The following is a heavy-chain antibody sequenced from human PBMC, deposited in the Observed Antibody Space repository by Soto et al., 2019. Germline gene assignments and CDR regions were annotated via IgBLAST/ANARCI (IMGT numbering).Heavy chain of an antibody. D-gene: IGHD3-10*01. CDR3: ARDIAGFYGGGSYYRPRSFDF. CDR1: GFTFTVYT. Sequence: GGSLRLSCVASGFTFTVYTMHWVRQAPGKGLEWVALISHDVNKKDYADSAKGRFTISRDNSQNTLYLQMNSLRPEDTAVYYFARDIAGFYGGGSYYRPRSFDFWGQGTLVTVSS. J-gene: IGHJ4*02. CDR2: ISHDVNKK. V-gene: IGHV3-30-3*01.